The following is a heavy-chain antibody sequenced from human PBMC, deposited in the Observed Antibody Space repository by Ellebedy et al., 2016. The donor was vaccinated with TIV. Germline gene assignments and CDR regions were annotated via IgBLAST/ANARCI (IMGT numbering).Heavy chain of an antibody. CDR1: GASISSYF. V-gene: IGHV4-4*07. CDR2: IYNTERV. CDR3: ARGGGSNWDEDFDY. J-gene: IGHJ4*02. Sequence: GSLRLXCTVSGASISSYFWSWIRQPAGKGLEWIGRIYNTERVDYTPSLKSRLTMSVDTSKNQFSLKLSSVTAADTAVYYCARGGGSNWDEDFDYWGQGTLVTVSS. D-gene: IGHD1-1*01.